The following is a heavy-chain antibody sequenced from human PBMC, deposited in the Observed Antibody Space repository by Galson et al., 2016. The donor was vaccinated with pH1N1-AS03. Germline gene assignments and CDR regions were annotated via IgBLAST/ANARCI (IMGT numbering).Heavy chain of an antibody. D-gene: IGHD6-13*01. J-gene: IGHJ4*02. CDR3: TRGGYSSTWYWVY. Sequence: SLRLSCAASGFSFSSYWMTWVRLTPGKGLEWVANINQDGSAVHYVDSVKGRFTISRDNAKNSLSLQMNSLRDEDTAVYYCTRGGYSSTWYWVYRGQGTLVTASS. V-gene: IGHV3-7*03. CDR1: GFSFSSYW. CDR2: INQDGSAV.